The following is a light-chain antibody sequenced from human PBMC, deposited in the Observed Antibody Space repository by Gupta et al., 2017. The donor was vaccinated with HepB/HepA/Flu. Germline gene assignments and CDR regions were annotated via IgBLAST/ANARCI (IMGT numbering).Light chain of an antibody. J-gene: IGKJ4*01. CDR3: LQRGNWPIT. Sequence: EVVLTQSPDTLSLSPGERATLSCRASQSVASYLAWYQQIPGQPPRLLIYDAINRATGIPDRFSGSGSETDFTLIISSREPEDFAVYYCLQRGNWPITLGGGTRVKI. V-gene: IGKV3-11*01. CDR1: QSVASY. CDR2: DAI.